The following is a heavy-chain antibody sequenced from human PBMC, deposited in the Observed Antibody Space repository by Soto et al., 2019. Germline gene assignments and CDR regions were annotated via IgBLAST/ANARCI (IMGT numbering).Heavy chain of an antibody. CDR2: IYYSGST. J-gene: IGHJ4*02. V-gene: IGHV4-39*01. CDR3: ANYSSGWYIFDY. Sequence: QLQLQESGPGLVKPSETLSLTCTVSGGSISSSSYYWGWIRQPPGKGLEWIGSIYYSGSTYYNPSLKSRVTISVDTSKNQFSLKLSSVTAADTAVYYCANYSSGWYIFDYWGQGTLVTVSS. D-gene: IGHD6-19*01. CDR1: GGSISSSSYY.